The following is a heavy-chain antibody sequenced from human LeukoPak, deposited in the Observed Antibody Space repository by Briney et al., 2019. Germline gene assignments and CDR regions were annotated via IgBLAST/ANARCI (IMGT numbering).Heavy chain of an antibody. CDR3: ARAGPGTPGTFDY. CDR2: IYTSGST. J-gene: IGHJ4*02. D-gene: IGHD1-14*01. V-gene: IGHV4-61*02. CDR1: GGSISSGSYY. Sequence: PSQTPSLTCTVSGGSISSGSYYWSWIRQPAGKGLEWIGRIYTSGSTNYNPSLKSRVTISVDTSKNQFSLKLSSVTAADTAVYYCARAGPGTPGTFDYWGQGTLVTVSS.